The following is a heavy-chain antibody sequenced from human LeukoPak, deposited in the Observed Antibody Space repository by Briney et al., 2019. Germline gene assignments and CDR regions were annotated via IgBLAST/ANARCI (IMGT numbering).Heavy chain of an antibody. Sequence: GGSLRLSCAASGFTFSSYWMHWVRQAPGKGLEWVSAISGSGGSTYYADSVKGRFTISRDNSKNTLYLQMNSLRAEDTAVYYCAKDPRYCSSTSCYALDAFDIWGQGTMVTVSS. CDR3: AKDPRYCSSTSCYALDAFDI. D-gene: IGHD2-2*01. CDR1: GFTFSSYW. V-gene: IGHV3-23*01. CDR2: ISGSGGST. J-gene: IGHJ3*02.